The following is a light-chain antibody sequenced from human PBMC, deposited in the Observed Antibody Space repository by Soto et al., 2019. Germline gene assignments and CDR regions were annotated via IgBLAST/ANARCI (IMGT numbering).Light chain of an antibody. V-gene: IGKV3-20*01. Sequence: IVLTQSPGTLSLSPWERATLSCRASQSVSSSYLAWYQQKPGQAPRLLIYGASSRATGIPDRFSGSGSGTDFTLTISSLQSEDFAVYYCEQYNNWPITFGQGT. CDR3: EQYNNWPIT. CDR1: QSVSSSY. J-gene: IGKJ5*01. CDR2: GAS.